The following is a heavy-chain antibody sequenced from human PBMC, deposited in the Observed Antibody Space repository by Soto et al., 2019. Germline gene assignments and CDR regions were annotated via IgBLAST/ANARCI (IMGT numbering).Heavy chain of an antibody. J-gene: IGHJ5*01. CDR3: EKEGDYGDYAGENWFDS. CDR1: GFTFFAYW. Sequence: EVQLVESGGGLVQPGGSLRLSCAASGFTFFAYWIHWVRQVPGKGLVWVSRINSDGSHTSYADSVRGRFTISRDNSKNTLYLQMNSLTAEETAVYYCEKEGDYGDYAGENWFDSWGQGSLVTVSS. V-gene: IGHV3-74*01. D-gene: IGHD4-17*01. CDR2: INSDGSHT.